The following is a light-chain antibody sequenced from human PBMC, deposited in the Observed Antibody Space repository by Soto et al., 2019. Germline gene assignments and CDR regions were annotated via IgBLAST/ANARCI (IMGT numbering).Light chain of an antibody. CDR3: AAWDDSLNGYV. Sequence: QPVLTQPPSASGTPGQRVTISCSGSRYNIGTNYVYWYQQLPGTAPKLLIYNNDRRPSGVPDRFSGSKSGPSASLAISGLRSEDEADYYCAAWDDSLNGYVFGTGTKVTVL. J-gene: IGLJ1*01. V-gene: IGLV1-47*02. CDR1: RYNIGTNY. CDR2: NND.